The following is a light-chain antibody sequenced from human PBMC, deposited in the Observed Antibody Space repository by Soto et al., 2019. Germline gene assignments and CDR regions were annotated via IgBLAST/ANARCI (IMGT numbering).Light chain of an antibody. CDR2: DAS. V-gene: IGKV3-11*01. J-gene: IGKJ4*01. Sequence: EIVLTKSPATPSLSPGERATLSCRASQSVSSYLAGYEQKPGQAPRLLIYDASNRATGIPTRFSGSASVTDFTLTICSLLPEDFAVYYCQPRSHWPSLTFGGGNQVEIK. CDR3: QPRSHWPSLT. CDR1: QSVSSY.